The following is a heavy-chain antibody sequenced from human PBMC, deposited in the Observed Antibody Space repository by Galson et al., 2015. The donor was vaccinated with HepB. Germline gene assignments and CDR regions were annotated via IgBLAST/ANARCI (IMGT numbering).Heavy chain of an antibody. CDR2: ISGSGGST. CDR3: AKSALEIWLEAPWNWFDP. D-gene: IGHD5-24*01. Sequence: SLRLSCAASGFTFSSYAMSWVRQAPGKGLEWVSAISGSGGSTYYADSVKGRFTISRDNSKNTLYLQMNSLRAEDTAVYYCAKSALEIWLEAPWNWFDPWGQGTLVTVSS. CDR1: GFTFSSYA. V-gene: IGHV3-23*01. J-gene: IGHJ5*02.